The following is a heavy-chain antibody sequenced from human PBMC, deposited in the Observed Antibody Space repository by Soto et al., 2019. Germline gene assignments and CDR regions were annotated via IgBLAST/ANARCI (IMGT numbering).Heavy chain of an antibody. CDR3: AKDGRWYYDSSGYCGFSSRVAY. Sequence: GGSLRLSCAASGFTFDDYAMHWVRQAPGKGLEWVSGISWNSGSIGYADSVRGRFTISRDNAKNSLYPQMNSLRAEDTALYYCAKDGRWYYDSSGYCGFSSRVAYWGQGILVTVSS. J-gene: IGHJ4*02. D-gene: IGHD3-22*01. CDR2: ISWNSGSI. V-gene: IGHV3-9*01. CDR1: GFTFDDYA.